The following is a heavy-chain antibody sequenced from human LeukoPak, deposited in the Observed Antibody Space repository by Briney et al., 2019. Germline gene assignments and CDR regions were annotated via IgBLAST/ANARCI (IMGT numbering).Heavy chain of an antibody. CDR2: INAGNGNT. D-gene: IGHD4-17*01. V-gene: IGHV1-3*03. Sequence: ASVKVSCKASGYTFTSYAMHWVRQAPGQRLEWMGWINAGNGNTKYSQEFQGRVTITRDTSASTAYMELSSLRSEDMAVYYCARGSLPYYGAHYYYYMDVWGKGTTVTVSS. J-gene: IGHJ6*03. CDR1: GYTFTSYA. CDR3: ARGSLPYYGAHYYYYMDV.